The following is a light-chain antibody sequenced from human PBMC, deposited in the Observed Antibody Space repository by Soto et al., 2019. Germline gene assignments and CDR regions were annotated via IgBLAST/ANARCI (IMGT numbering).Light chain of an antibody. CDR3: QHYGTSPPDT. CDR2: GTS. CDR1: QSVGSGY. V-gene: IGKV3-20*01. Sequence: EVVLTQSPGTLSLSPGERATLYCRASQSVGSGYLAWFQQKAGQTPKLLFYGTSHRPTYIPDRFSASGSGTDFSLTISSVEPEDFAVYYCQHYGTSPPDTFGQGTRLEIK. J-gene: IGKJ2*01.